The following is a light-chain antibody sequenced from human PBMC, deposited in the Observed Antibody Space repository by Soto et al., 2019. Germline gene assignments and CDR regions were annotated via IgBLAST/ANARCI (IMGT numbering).Light chain of an antibody. CDR2: LGS. Sequence: DVVMTQTPLSLSVAPGQPACISCKAIQSLLHITGETFLFWYLQKPGQSPQLLIYLGSNRASGVPDRFSGSGSGTDFTLKISRVEAEDVGVYYCMQALQTPLTFGGGTKVDI. CDR1: QSLLHITGETF. J-gene: IGKJ4*01. CDR3: MQALQTPLT. V-gene: IGKV2-28*01.